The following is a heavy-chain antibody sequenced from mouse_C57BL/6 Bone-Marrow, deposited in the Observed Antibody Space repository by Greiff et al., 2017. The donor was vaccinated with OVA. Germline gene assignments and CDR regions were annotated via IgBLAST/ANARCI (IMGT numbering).Heavy chain of an antibody. V-gene: IGHV5-2*01. Sequence: VQLKQSGGGLVQPGESLKLSCESNEYEFPSHDMSWVRKTPEKRLELVAAINSDGGSTYYPDTMERRFIISRDNTKKTLYLQMSSLRSEDTALYYCARRGGTGYAMDYWGQGTSVTVSS. J-gene: IGHJ4*01. CDR3: ARRGGTGYAMDY. CDR2: INSDGGST. D-gene: IGHD3-3*01. CDR1: EYEFPSHD.